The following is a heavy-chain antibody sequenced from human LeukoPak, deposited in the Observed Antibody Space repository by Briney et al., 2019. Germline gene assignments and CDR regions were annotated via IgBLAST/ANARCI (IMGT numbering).Heavy chain of an antibody. J-gene: IGHJ4*02. CDR1: GFTFSSFG. Sequence: PGRSLRLSCAASGFTFSSFGMHWVRQAPGKGLEWVALLSKDGSHKFYADSVKGRFTLSRDNFKNTLFLEMTSLREEDTAVYYCASHPSGNYYRYFNYWGQGTLVTVSS. CDR2: LSKDGSHK. V-gene: IGHV3-30*03. D-gene: IGHD1-26*01. CDR3: ASHPSGNYYRYFNY.